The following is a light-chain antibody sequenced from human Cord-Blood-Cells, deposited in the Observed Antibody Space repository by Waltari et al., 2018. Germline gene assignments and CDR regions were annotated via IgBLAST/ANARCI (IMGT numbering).Light chain of an antibody. CDR2: GKN. V-gene: IGLV3-19*01. CDR3: NARDSSGNHWV. J-gene: IGLJ3*02. CDR1: SLRSYY. Sequence: SSELTQDPAVSVALGQTVRITCQGNSLRSYYASWYQQKPGQAPELFIYGKNNRPYAIPDRFSGSSSGNTASLTITGDQAEDEADYYCNARDSSGNHWVFGGGTKLTVL.